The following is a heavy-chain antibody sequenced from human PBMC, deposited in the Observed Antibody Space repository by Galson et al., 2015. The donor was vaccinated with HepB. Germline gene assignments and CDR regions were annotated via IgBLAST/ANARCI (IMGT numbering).Heavy chain of an antibody. CDR3: IRGSPSSPLYYYGMDV. CDR1: GFTFGDYA. D-gene: IGHD6-6*01. Sequence: SLRLSCAASGFTFGDYALSWFRQAPGKGLEWVGFIRSKAYGGTTECAASVKGRFTISRDDSKSIACLQMNSLKTEDTAVYYCIRGSPSSPLYYYGMDVWGQGTTVTVSS. J-gene: IGHJ6*02. CDR2: IRSKAYGGTT. V-gene: IGHV3-49*03.